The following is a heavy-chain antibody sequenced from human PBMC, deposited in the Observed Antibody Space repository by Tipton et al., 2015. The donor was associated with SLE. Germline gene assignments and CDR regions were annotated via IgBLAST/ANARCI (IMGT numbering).Heavy chain of an antibody. V-gene: IGHV4-4*07. D-gene: IGHD4-11*01. CDR2: IYTNENT. CDR3: AREFLNPVTTVHYYFDL. CDR1: GGSLSSYY. J-gene: IGHJ2*01. Sequence: TLSLTCTVSGGSLSSYYWSWIRQPAGGGLEWIGRIYTNENTNYNPSLKSRVTMSVGTSKNHFSLKLISVTAADTAVYYCAREFLNPVTTVHYYFDLWGRGTLVTVSS.